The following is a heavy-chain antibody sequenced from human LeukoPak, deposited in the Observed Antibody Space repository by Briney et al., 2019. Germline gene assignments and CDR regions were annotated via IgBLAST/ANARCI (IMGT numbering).Heavy chain of an antibody. V-gene: IGHV3-7*03. CDR2: IIQDGSQK. CDR3: ARIGSETYHDAFDL. Sequence: PGGSLRLSWAAAGFTLRNYCLGWVRQAPGEGREWVANIIQDGSQKYHVDSVKGRLSISRDNAKNSLYLQMNSLGAEDTAMYYCARIGSETYHDAFDLWGQGTMVTVFS. J-gene: IGHJ3*01. CDR1: GFTLRNYC. D-gene: IGHD3-10*01.